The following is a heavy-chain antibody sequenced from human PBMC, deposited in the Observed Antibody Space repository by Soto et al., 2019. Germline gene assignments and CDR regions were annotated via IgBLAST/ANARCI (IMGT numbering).Heavy chain of an antibody. CDR2: INHSGST. CDR1: GGSFSGYY. Sequence: SETLSLTCAVYGGSFSGYYWSWIRQPPGKGLEWIGEINHSGSTNYNPSLKSRVTISVDTSKNQFSLKLSSVTAADTAVYYCARGGIGYCSSTSCYLNYWGQGTLVTVS. J-gene: IGHJ4*02. D-gene: IGHD2-2*03. CDR3: ARGGIGYCSSTSCYLNY. V-gene: IGHV4-34*01.